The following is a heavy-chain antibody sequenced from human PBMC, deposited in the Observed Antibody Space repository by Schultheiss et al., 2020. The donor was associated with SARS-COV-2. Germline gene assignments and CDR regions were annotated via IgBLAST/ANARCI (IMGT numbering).Heavy chain of an antibody. D-gene: IGHD3-22*01. J-gene: IGHJ4*02. Sequence: GGSLRLSCAASGFTFSSYAMSWVRQAPGKGLEWVSAISGSGGSTYYADSVKGRFTISRDNSKNTLYLQMNSLRDEDTAVYYCARGSGGYYFVVKYFDYWGQGTLVTVSS. V-gene: IGHV3-23*01. CDR3: ARGSGGYYFVVKYFDY. CDR2: ISGSGGST. CDR1: GFTFSSYA.